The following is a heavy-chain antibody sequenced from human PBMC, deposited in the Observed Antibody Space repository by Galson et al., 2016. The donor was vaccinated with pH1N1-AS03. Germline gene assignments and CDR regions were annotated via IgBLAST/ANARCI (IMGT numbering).Heavy chain of an antibody. CDR1: GDSVSVNSGG. D-gene: IGHD3-9*01. CDR2: TYYNSKWFF. Sequence: CAISGDSVSVNSGGWNWIRQSPSRGLEWLGRTYYNSKWFFDYAISVRSRITINSDISKNQFSLNLSSVTAADTAVYYCSRVDTTGFYFVFDSWGQGTLVTVSS. CDR3: SRVDTTGFYFVFDS. J-gene: IGHJ5*01. V-gene: IGHV6-1*01.